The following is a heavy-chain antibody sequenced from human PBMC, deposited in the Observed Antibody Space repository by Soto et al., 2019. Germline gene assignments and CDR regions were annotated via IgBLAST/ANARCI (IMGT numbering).Heavy chain of an antibody. V-gene: IGHV1-69*14. CDR2: ILPVFGTA. J-gene: IGHJ3*02. CDR1: EDTFSTSS. CDR3: ARGHEYGGNSDAFDI. D-gene: IGHD4-17*01. Sequence: QVHLVQSGAEVKKPGSAVKVSCKASEDTFSTSSINWLRQAPGQRPEWMGNILPVFGTADYAQKFRDRVTITADKSTNTAYMELRSLFSEDATVYYCARGHEYGGNSDAFDIWGQGTVVTVSS.